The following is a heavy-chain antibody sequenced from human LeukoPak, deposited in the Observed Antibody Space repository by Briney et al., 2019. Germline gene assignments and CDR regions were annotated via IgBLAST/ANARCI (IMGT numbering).Heavy chain of an antibody. CDR2: IKSKIDGGTI. D-gene: IGHD6-25*01. V-gene: IGHV3-15*01. J-gene: IGHJ4*02. Sequence: GGSLRLSCVASGFTFSDAWMSWVRQAPGKGLEWVGRIKSKIDGGTIDYGAPVKGRFTISRDDSRNTLYLQMNSLKTEDTAAYYCTTRRQDGCWGQGTLVTVS. CDR3: TTRRQDGC. CDR1: GFTFSDAW.